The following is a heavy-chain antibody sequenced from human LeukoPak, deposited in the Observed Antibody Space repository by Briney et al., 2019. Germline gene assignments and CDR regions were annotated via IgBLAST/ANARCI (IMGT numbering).Heavy chain of an antibody. CDR2: ISWNGGNI. Sequence: QPGGSLRLSCAASGFPFDDYAMHWVRYAPGKGLEWVSGISWNGGNIVYADSVKGRFTISRDNAKNSLYLQMSSLRAEDTALYVCAKSALVQRYYYYMDVWGKGTTVTVSS. CDR1: GFPFDDYA. D-gene: IGHD2-8*02. J-gene: IGHJ6*03. V-gene: IGHV3-9*01. CDR3: AKSALVQRYYYYMDV.